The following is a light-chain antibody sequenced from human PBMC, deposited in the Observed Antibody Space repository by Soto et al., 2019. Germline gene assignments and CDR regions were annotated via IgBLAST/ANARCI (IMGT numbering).Light chain of an antibody. Sequence: QSALTQPASVSGSPGQSITISCTGTSSDVGGYKYVSWYQQHPGKAPKLMIYDVSNRPSGVSNRFSGSKSGNTASLNISGLQAEDEADYYFSSYRSSSTLYVFGTGTKLTVL. J-gene: IGLJ1*01. CDR1: SSDVGGYKY. CDR3: SSYRSSSTLYV. V-gene: IGLV2-14*01. CDR2: DVS.